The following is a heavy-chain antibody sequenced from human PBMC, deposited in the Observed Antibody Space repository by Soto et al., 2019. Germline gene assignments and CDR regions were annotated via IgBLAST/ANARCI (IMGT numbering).Heavy chain of an antibody. Sequence: GASVKVSCKASGYTFTSYGNSWVRQAPGQGLEGMGWISAYNGNTNYAQKLQGRVTMTTDTSTSTAYMELRSLRSDDTAVYYCARGLITGTTIGMDVWGQGTTVTVSS. CDR2: ISAYNGNT. D-gene: IGHD1-7*01. V-gene: IGHV1-18*04. CDR3: ARGLITGTTIGMDV. J-gene: IGHJ6*02. CDR1: GYTFTSYG.